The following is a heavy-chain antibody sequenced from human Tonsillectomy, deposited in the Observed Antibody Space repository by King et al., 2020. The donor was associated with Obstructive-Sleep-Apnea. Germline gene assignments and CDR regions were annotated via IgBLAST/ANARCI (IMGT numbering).Heavy chain of an antibody. V-gene: IGHV4-59*08. Sequence: VQLQESGPGLVKPSETLSLTCTVSGGSISSYYWSWIRQPPGKGLEWIGYIYYSGSTNYNPSLKSRVTISVDTSKNQFSLKLSSVTAADPAVYYCARLGVAGDYRDYWGQGTLVTVSS. CDR2: IYYSGST. J-gene: IGHJ4*02. CDR3: ARLGVAGDYRDY. CDR1: GGSISSYY. D-gene: IGHD4-17*01.